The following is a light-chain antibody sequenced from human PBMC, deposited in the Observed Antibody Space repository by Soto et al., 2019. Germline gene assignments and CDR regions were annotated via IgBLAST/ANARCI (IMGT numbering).Light chain of an antibody. Sequence: QSVLTQPPSVSGAPGQRVTISCTGSSSNIGPDYGVHWYQQLPGTAPKLLIYGNSNRPSGVPDRFSGSKSGTSASLAITGLQAEDEADYYCQSYDSSLSGSVFGGGTKLTVL. CDR2: GNS. V-gene: IGLV1-40*01. CDR1: SSNIGPDYG. CDR3: QSYDSSLSGSV. J-gene: IGLJ3*02.